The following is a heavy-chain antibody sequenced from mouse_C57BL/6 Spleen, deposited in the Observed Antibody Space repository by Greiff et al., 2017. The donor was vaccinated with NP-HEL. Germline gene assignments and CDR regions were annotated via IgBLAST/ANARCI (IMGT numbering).Heavy chain of an antibody. J-gene: IGHJ2*01. V-gene: IGHV14-2*01. D-gene: IGHD1-1*01. Sequence: EVQLQQSGAELVKPWASVKLSCTASSFNIKDYYMHWVKQRTEQGLEWIGRIVPEDGETKYAPKFQGKATITADTSSNTAYLQLSSLTSEDTAVYYCARTGYYGSSYYFDYWGQGTTLTVSS. CDR2: IVPEDGET. CDR1: SFNIKDYY. CDR3: ARTGYYGSSYYFDY.